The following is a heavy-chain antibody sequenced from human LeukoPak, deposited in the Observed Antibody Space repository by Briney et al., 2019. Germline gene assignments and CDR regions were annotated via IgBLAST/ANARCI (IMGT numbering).Heavy chain of an antibody. J-gene: IGHJ4*02. CDR1: GFTFSNYA. V-gene: IGHV3-30-3*01. CDR3: ARARFGYNRGPFDY. CDR2: ISYDGSNK. Sequence: LPGGSLRLSCAASGFTFSNYAMHWVRQAPGKGLEWVAFISYDGSNKHYADSVKGRFTISRDNSKNTLYLQMNSLRPEDTAVYYCARARFGYNRGPFDYWGQGILVTVSS. D-gene: IGHD5-24*01.